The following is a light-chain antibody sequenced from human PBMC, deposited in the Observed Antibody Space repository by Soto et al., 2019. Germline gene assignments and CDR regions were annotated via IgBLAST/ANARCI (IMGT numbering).Light chain of an antibody. CDR3: GADHGSGNNFVLV. V-gene: IGLV9-49*01. Sequence: QPVLTQPPSASASLGASVTLTCTLSSGYSNYKVDWYQQRPGKGPRFVMRVGTGGIVGSKGDAIPDRFSVLGSGLNRYLTIKNIQEEDESDYHCGADHGSGNNFVLVFGGGTKLTVL. J-gene: IGLJ2*01. CDR2: VGTGGIVG. CDR1: SGYSNYK.